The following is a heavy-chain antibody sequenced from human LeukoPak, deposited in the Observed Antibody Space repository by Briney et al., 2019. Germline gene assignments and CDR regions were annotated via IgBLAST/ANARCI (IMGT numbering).Heavy chain of an antibody. CDR2: IYYSGST. V-gene: IGHV4-39*01. CDR3: ARHPPGYCSSTSCYTGMGNFDY. CDR1: GGSIRSSSYY. Sequence: SETLSLTCTVSGGSIRSSSYYWGWIRQPPGKGLEWIGSIYYSGSTYYNPSLKSRVTISVDTSKNQFSLKLSSVTAADTAVYYCARHPPGYCSSTSCYTGMGNFDYWGQGTLVIVSS. D-gene: IGHD2-2*02. J-gene: IGHJ4*02.